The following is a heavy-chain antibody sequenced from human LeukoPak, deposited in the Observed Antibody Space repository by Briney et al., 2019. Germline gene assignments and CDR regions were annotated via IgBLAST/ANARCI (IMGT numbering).Heavy chain of an antibody. CDR3: AKDMGATGYFDY. CDR2: IYADGNT. CDR1: GFTVSSNY. Sequence: GGSLRLSCAASGFTVSSNYMSWVRQAPGKGLEWVSFIYADGNTYYADSVKGRFTISRDNSKNTLYLQMNSLRAEDTAVYYCAKDMGATGYFDYWGQGTLVTVSS. V-gene: IGHV3-53*01. D-gene: IGHD1-26*01. J-gene: IGHJ4*02.